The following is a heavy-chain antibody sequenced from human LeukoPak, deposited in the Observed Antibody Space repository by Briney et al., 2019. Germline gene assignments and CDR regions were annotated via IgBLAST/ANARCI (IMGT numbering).Heavy chain of an antibody. CDR2: TNRDGGTT. J-gene: IGHJ4*02. CDR3: ARASGYLNDLDY. Sequence: PGGSLRLSCEVSGFTVSRYRMHWVRQGPGKGLVWVPMTNRDGGTTTYADFVKGRFTMSRDNSKNTVFLQMNSLGVEDTGVYYCARASGYLNDLDYWGQGTAVTVSS. D-gene: IGHD3-3*01. CDR1: GFTVSRYR. V-gene: IGHV3-74*03.